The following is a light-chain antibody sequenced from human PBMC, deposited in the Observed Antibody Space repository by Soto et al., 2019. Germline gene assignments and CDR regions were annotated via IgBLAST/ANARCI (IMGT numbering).Light chain of an antibody. J-gene: IGLJ3*02. Sequence: QSVLTQPPSASGTPGQRVTISCSGGSSNIGSYTVNWYQQLPGTAPKLLIYSNIQRPSGVPDRFSGSKSDTSASLAISGLQSDDEADYYCAAWDDSFNGVVFGGGTKLTVL. CDR3: AAWDDSFNGVV. V-gene: IGLV1-44*01. CDR2: SNI. CDR1: SSNIGSYT.